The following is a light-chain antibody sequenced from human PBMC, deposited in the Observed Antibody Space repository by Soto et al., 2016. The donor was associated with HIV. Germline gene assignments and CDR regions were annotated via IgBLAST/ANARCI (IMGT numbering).Light chain of an antibody. V-gene: IGLV3-21*03. CDR2: DDR. Sequence: SYVLTQPPSVSVAPGKTARITCGGNNIGSKSVHWYQQKPGQAPELVVYDDRDRPSGIPERFSGSNSGNTATLTISRVEAGDEADYYCQVWDSSSDHLWVFGGGTKLTVL. J-gene: IGLJ3*02. CDR3: QVWDSSSDHLWV. CDR1: NIGSKS.